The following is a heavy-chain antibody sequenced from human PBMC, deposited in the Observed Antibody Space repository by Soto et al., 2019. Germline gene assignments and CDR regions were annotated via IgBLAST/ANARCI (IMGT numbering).Heavy chain of an antibody. CDR2: IYHTGRT. CDR3: ARTDAYNSSFFDS. V-gene: IGHV4-31*03. CDR1: GDSANSAY. Sequence: QVQLQEMGPGLVKPSQTLTVTCTVSGDSANSAYWSWIRQLPGKGLEWMGNIYHTGRTFYNPSLKSRLAISIDTSKPLFSLKLRSVTASDTAVYYCARTDAYNSSFFDSWGQGTVVTVSS. D-gene: IGHD6-6*01. J-gene: IGHJ4*02.